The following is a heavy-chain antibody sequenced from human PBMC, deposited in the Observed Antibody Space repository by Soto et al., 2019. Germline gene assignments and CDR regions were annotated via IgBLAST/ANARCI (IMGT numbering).Heavy chain of an antibody. CDR1: GGTFSSYA. Sequence: QVQLVQSGAEVKKPGSSVKVSCKASGGTFSSYAISWVRQAPGQGLEWMGGIIPIFGTANYAQKFQGRVTITADESTSTAYMWLSSLRSEDTAVFYCTGVVRGVRGGERFDPWGQGTLVTVSS. V-gene: IGHV1-69*01. J-gene: IGHJ5*02. CDR3: TGVVRGVRGGERFDP. D-gene: IGHD3-10*01. CDR2: IIPIFGTA.